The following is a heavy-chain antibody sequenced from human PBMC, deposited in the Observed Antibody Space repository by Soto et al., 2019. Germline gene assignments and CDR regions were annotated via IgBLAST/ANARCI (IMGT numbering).Heavy chain of an antibody. CDR3: ASGIAAAGKFFDY. Sequence: NPSETLSLTCTASGGSISISSYYWACIRQPPGKGLEWIGSIYYSGSTYYNPSLKSRVTISVDTSKNQFSLKLSSVTAADTAVYYCASGIAAAGKFFDYWGQGTLVTVSS. CDR1: GGSISISSYY. D-gene: IGHD6-13*01. CDR2: IYYSGST. V-gene: IGHV4-39*01. J-gene: IGHJ4*02.